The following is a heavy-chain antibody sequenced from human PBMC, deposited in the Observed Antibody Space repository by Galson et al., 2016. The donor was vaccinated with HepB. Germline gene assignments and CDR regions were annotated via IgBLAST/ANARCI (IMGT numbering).Heavy chain of an antibody. CDR1: GFTFSSDS. Sequence: SLRLSCAASGFTFSSDSMNYGRQAPGKGREWVSSITSSGYYIYQADLVKGRFTISSDNAKNSLYLQMNSLSAEDSAVYFCASCCTYHYGMDVWGQGTTVTVSS. CDR2: ITSSGYYI. J-gene: IGHJ6*02. V-gene: IGHV3-21*06. D-gene: IGHD2-21*01. CDR3: ASCCTYHYGMDV.